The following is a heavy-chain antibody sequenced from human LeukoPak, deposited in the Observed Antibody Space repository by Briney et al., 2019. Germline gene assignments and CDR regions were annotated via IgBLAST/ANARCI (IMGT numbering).Heavy chain of an antibody. J-gene: IGHJ4*02. CDR1: GFTFSSYS. CDR3: ARGIVATVWDY. CDR2: ISSSSSTI. D-gene: IGHD5-12*01. V-gene: IGHV3-48*01. Sequence: GGSLRLSCAASGFTFSSYSMNWVRQAPGKGLEWVSYISSSSSTIYYADSVKGRFTISRDNAKNSLYLQMNSLRAEDTAVYYCARGIVATVWDYWGQGTLVTVSS.